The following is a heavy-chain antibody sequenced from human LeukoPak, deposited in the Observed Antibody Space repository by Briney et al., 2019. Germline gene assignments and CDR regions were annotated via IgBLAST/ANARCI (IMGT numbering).Heavy chain of an antibody. D-gene: IGHD1-26*01. V-gene: IGHV3-21*01. CDR3: ARGVGGSDYNPFDY. J-gene: IGHJ4*02. Sequence: GGSLRLSCAASGFTFSDYSMNWVRQAPGKGLEWVSSISSSSSYIYYGDSVKGRFTISRDNAKNSLYVQMNSLRDEDTAVYYCARGVGGSDYNPFDYWGQGTLVTVSS. CDR2: ISSSSSYI. CDR1: GFTFSDYS.